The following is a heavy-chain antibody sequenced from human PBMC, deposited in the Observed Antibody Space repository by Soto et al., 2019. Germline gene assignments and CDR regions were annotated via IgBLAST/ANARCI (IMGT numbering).Heavy chain of an antibody. V-gene: IGHV4-39*01. CDR2: IYYSGST. D-gene: IGHD1-26*01. CDR3: ARGGIPPSGYGIAYAMDV. J-gene: IGHJ6*02. CDR1: GVSISGSRYY. Sequence: SETLSLTCTVSGVSISGSRYYWGWIRQPPGRGLEWIGNIYYSGSTYYTPALKSRVTLSVDTSKNQFSLNLNSVTAVDTAVYYCARGGIPPSGYGIAYAMDVWGQGTTVTVSS.